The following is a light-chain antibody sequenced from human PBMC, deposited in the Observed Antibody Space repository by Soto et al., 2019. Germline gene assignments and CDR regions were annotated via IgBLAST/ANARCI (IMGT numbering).Light chain of an antibody. CDR2: DVS. CDR1: SSDVGGYNY. J-gene: IGLJ2*01. CDR3: SSHTSSSTVV. V-gene: IGLV2-14*01. Sequence: QSVLTQPASVSGSPGQSITISCTGTSSDVGGYNYVSWYQQHPGKAPKLMIYDVSNRASGVSNRFSGSKSGNTASLTISGLQAEDEADYYCSSHTSSSTVVFGGGTKLTVL.